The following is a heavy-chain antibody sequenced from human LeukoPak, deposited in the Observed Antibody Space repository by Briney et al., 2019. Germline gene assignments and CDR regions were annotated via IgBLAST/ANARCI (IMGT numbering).Heavy chain of an antibody. D-gene: IGHD2-2*01. V-gene: IGHV1-69*13. CDR1: GYTFPSYF. CDR2: IIPIFGTA. Sequence: SVKVSCKASGYTFPSYFMHWVRQAPGQGLEWMGGIIPIFGTANYAQKFQGRVTITADESTSTAYMELSSLRSEDTAVYYCARGPNCSSTSCHLYRFDPWGQGTLVTVSS. CDR3: ARGPNCSSTSCHLYRFDP. J-gene: IGHJ5*02.